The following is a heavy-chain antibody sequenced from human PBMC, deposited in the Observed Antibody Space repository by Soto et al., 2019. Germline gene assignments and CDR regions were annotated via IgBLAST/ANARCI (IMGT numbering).Heavy chain of an antibody. J-gene: IGHJ4*02. CDR1: GGSISSYY. D-gene: IGHD3-22*01. V-gene: IGHV4-59*01. Sequence: PSETLSLTCTVSGGSISSYYWSWIRQPPGKGLEWIGYIYYSGSTNYNPSLKSRVTISVDTSKNQFSLKLSSVTAADTAVYYCARERGAVYYYDSSGLDYWGQGTLVTVS. CDR2: IYYSGST. CDR3: ARERGAVYYYDSSGLDY.